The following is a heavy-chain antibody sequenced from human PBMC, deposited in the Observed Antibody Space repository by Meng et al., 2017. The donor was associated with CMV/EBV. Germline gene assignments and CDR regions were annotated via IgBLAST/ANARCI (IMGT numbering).Heavy chain of an antibody. Sequence: LTCAASGFTFSSYEINWVRQAPGKGLEWISYISSSGSIIYYADSVKGRFTISRDNAKNSLYLQMNSLRAEDTAVYHCARGGRGKAAAGKRMDVWGQGTTVTVSS. CDR2: ISSSGSII. D-gene: IGHD6-13*01. J-gene: IGHJ6*02. V-gene: IGHV3-48*03. CDR1: GFTFSSYE. CDR3: ARGGRGKAAAGKRMDV.